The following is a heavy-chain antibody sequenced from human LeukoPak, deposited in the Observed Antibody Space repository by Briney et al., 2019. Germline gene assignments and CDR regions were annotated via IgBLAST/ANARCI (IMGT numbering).Heavy chain of an antibody. CDR3: ARDRYDFWSGYSNWFDP. V-gene: IGHV1-2*02. J-gene: IGHJ5*02. D-gene: IGHD3-3*01. Sequence: GASVKVSCKASGYTFTGYYMHWVRQAPGQGLEWMGWINPNSGGTNYAQKFQGRVTMTRDTSISTAYMELSRLRSDDTAVYYCARDRYDFWSGYSNWFDPWGQGTLVTVSS. CDR2: INPNSGGT. CDR1: GYTFTGYY.